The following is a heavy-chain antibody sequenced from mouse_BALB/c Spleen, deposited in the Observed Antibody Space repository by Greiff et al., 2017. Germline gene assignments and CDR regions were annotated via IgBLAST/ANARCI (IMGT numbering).Heavy chain of an antibody. CDR2: IRSKSNNYAT. Sequence: EVQLQESGGGLVQPKGSLKLSCAASGFTFNTYAMHWVCQAPGKGLEWVARIRSKSNNYATYYADSVKDRFTISRDDSQSMLYLQMNNLKTEDTAMYYCVRERGYYGSSYGYAMDYWGQGTSVTVSS. CDR3: VRERGYYGSSYGYAMDY. J-gene: IGHJ4*01. D-gene: IGHD1-1*01. V-gene: IGHV10-3*03. CDR1: GFTFNTYA.